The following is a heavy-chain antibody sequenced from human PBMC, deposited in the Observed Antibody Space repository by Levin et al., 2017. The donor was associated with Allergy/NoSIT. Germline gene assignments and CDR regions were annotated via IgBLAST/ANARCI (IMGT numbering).Heavy chain of an antibody. CDR1: GFTFSSYA. J-gene: IGHJ6*03. D-gene: IGHD3-10*01. Sequence: GGSLRLSCAASGFTFSSYAMSWVRQAPGKGLEWVSAISGSGGSTYYADSVKGRFTISRDNSKNTLYLQMNSLRAEDTAVYYCARRSMDMVRGVLAGGHTADYYYYYYMDVWGKGTTVTVSS. V-gene: IGHV3-23*01. CDR3: ARRSMDMVRGVLAGGHTADYYYYYYMDV. CDR2: ISGSGGST.